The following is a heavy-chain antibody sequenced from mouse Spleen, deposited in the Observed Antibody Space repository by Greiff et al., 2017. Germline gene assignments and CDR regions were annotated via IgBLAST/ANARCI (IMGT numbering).Heavy chain of an antibody. CDR1: GYAFSSSW. CDR3: ARWARYFDY. V-gene: IGHV1-82*01. J-gene: IGHJ2*01. Sequence: VQLQQPGPELVKPGASVKISCKASGYAFSSSWMNWVKQRPGKGLEWIGRIYPGDGDTNYNGKFKGKATLTADKSSSTAYMQLSSLTSEDSAVYFCARWARYFDYWGQGTTLTVSS. CDR2: IYPGDGDT.